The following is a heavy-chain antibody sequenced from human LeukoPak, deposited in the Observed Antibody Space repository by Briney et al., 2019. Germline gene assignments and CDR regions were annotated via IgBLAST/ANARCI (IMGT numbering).Heavy chain of an antibody. CDR3: ARGGSGWYWGHNWFDP. J-gene: IGHJ5*02. D-gene: IGHD6-19*01. CDR1: GFTFSRYW. CDR2: IKTDGSST. Sequence: GGSLRLSCEASGFTFSRYWMHWVRQVPGKGLMWVSRIKTDGSSTSYADSVKGRFTISRDNAKNSLYLQMNSLRAEDTAVYYCARGGSGWYWGHNWFDPWGQGTLVTVSS. V-gene: IGHV3-74*01.